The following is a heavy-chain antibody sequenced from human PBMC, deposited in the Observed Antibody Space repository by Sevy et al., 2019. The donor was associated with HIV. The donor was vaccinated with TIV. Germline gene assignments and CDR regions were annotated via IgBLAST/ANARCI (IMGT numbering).Heavy chain of an antibody. D-gene: IGHD5-18*01. CDR2: ISGGSVTI. J-gene: IGHJ5*02. Sequence: GGYLRLSCAASGFTFSSYSMIWVRQAPGKGLEWISYISGGSVTIYYADSVKGRFTISRDNAKKSVYLEMNSLRVEDTAVYYCARDWWDSYGYHWLDPWGQGTLVTVSS. V-gene: IGHV3-48*01. CDR3: ARDWWDSYGYHWLDP. CDR1: GFTFSSYS.